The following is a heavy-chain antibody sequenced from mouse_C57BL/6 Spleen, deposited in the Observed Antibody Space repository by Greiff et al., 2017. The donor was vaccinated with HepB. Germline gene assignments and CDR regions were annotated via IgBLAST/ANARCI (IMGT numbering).Heavy chain of an antibody. CDR1: GYTFTSYW. Sequence: QVQLQQPGAELVKPGASVKMSCKASGYTFTSYWLTWVKQRPGQGLEWIGDIYPGSGRTNYNEKFKSKATLTVDTSSSTAYMQLSRLTSEDSAVYYCARYYYGSSTWFAYWGQGTLVTVSA. CDR3: ARYYYGSSTWFAY. D-gene: IGHD1-1*01. CDR2: IYPGSGRT. V-gene: IGHV1-55*01. J-gene: IGHJ3*01.